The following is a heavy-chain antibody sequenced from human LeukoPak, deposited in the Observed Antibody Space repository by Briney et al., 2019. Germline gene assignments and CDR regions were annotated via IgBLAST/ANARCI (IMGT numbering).Heavy chain of an antibody. CDR2: IYYSGST. CDR1: GGSISSYY. V-gene: IGHV4-59*01. CDR3: ARGPRHWYFDL. Sequence: PSETLSLTCTVSGGSISSYYWSWIRQPPGKGLEWIGYIYYSGSTNYNPSLKSRVTISVDTSKNQFSLKLSSVTAADTAVYYCARGPRHWYFDLWGRGTLVTVSS. J-gene: IGHJ2*01.